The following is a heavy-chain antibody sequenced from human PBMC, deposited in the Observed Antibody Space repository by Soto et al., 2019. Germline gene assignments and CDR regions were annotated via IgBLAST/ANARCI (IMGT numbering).Heavy chain of an antibody. CDR2: IYPGDSDT. V-gene: IGHV5-51*01. J-gene: IGHJ3*02. Sequence: GESLKISCKGSGYSFTSYWIGWVRQMPGKXLEWMGIIYPGDSDTRYSPSFQGQVTISADKSISTAYLQWSSLKASDTAMYYCARCTRYCSGRSCYSDAFDIWGQGTMVTVSS. CDR3: ARCTRYCSGRSCYSDAFDI. CDR1: GYSFTSYW. D-gene: IGHD2-15*01.